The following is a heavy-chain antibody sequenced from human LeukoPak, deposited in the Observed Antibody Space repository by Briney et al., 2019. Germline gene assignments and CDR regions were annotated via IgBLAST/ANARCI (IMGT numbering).Heavy chain of an antibody. CDR2: MYYSGSS. Sequence: SETLSLTCTVSGGSIRGYYWSWIRQPPGKGLEWIAHMYYSGSSKYNPYLKSRATISRDTSKNQFSLKLTSVTVADTAVYFCAREGVAAAGAFDNWGQGTLVTVSS. CDR1: GGSIRGYY. V-gene: IGHV4-59*01. D-gene: IGHD6-13*01. CDR3: AREGVAAAGAFDN. J-gene: IGHJ4*02.